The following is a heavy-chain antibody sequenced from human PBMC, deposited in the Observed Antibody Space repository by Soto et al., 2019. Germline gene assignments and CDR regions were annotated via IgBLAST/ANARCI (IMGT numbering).Heavy chain of an antibody. CDR2: IIPIFGTA. J-gene: IGHJ4*02. Sequence: GASVKVSCKASGGTFSSYAISWVRQAPGQGLEWMGGIIPIFGTANYAQKFQGRVTITADESTSTAYMELSSLRSEDTAVYYCARDGNTVDYDFWSGYYHYFDYWGQGTLVTVSS. CDR3: ARDGNTVDYDFWSGYYHYFDY. D-gene: IGHD3-3*01. CDR1: GGTFSSYA. V-gene: IGHV1-69*13.